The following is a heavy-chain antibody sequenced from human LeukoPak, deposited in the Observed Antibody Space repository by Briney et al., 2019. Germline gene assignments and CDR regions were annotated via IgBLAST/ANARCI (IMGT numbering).Heavy chain of an antibody. J-gene: IGHJ4*02. Sequence: SSETLSLTCTVSGGSTSTYYWTWIRQPPGKGLEWIGNVYYSGSTNYNPALKSRVTVSVDTSKNQFSLKLSSVTAADTAVYYCARQAFYGAENDCWGQGTLVTVSS. CDR2: VYYSGST. D-gene: IGHD2/OR15-2a*01. V-gene: IGHV4-59*08. CDR1: GGSTSTYY. CDR3: ARQAFYGAENDC.